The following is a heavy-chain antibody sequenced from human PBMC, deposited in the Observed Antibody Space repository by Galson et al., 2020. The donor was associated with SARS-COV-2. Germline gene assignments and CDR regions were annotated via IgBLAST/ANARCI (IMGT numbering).Heavy chain of an antibody. Sequence: ASVTVSCKVSGYTLTELSMHWVRQAPGKGLEWMGGFDPEDGETIYAQKFQGRVTMTEDTSTDTAYMELSSLRSEDTAVYYCATSYAVWGSYRRVDYWGQGTLVAVSS. CDR1: GYTLTELS. CDR3: ATSYAVWGSYRRVDY. V-gene: IGHV1-24*01. D-gene: IGHD3-16*02. J-gene: IGHJ4*02. CDR2: FDPEDGET.